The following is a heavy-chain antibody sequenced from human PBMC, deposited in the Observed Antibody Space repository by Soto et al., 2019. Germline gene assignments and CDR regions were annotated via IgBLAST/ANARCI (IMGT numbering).Heavy chain of an antibody. D-gene: IGHD2-15*01. J-gene: IGHJ5*02. CDR3: AGSYCSGGSCENWFDP. CDR1: GGSISSYY. Sequence: SETLSLTCTVSGGSISSYYWSWIRQPPGKGLEWIGYIYYSGSTNYNPSLKRRVTISVDTSKNQFSLKLSSVTAADTAVYYCAGSYCSGGSCENWFDPWGQGTLVTVSS. V-gene: IGHV4-59*01. CDR2: IYYSGST.